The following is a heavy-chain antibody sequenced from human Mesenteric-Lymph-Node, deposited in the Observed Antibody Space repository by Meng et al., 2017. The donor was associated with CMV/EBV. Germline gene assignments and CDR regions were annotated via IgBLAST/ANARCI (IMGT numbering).Heavy chain of an antibody. CDR3: ARYGLWSGYYSGYFDF. CDR1: DSIRSGGFS. V-gene: IGHV4-31*02. CDR2: ISYTGST. D-gene: IGHD3-3*01. J-gene: IGHJ2*01. Sequence: DSIRSGGFSWSLLRQHPGKGLEWVGYISYTGSTYYHPSLKSRVSISLDTSRNHFSLKLSPVTAADTAVYYCARYGLWSGYYSGYFDFWGRGTLVTVS.